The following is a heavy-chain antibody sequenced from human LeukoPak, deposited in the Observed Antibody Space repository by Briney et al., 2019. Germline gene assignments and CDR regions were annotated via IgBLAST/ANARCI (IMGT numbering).Heavy chain of an antibody. D-gene: IGHD1-26*01. CDR3: ARLLVGATLDY. J-gene: IGHJ4*02. CDR1: GDSISSDY. Sequence: SETLSLTCTVSGDSISSDYWSWIRQPPGRGLEWIGSIYYSGSTYYNPSLKSRVTISVDTSKNQFSLKLSSVTAADTAVYYCARLLVGATLDYWGQGTLVTVSS. V-gene: IGHV4-39*01. CDR2: IYYSGST.